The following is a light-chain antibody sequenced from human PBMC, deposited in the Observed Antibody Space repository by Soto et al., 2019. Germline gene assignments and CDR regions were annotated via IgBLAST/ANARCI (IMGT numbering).Light chain of an antibody. V-gene: IGLV1-51*01. CDR3: GTWDGRLNTFV. Sequence: QSVLTQPPSMSAAPGQKVTISCSGSNSNIENNFVLWYQQLPGTAPKLLIYDNNKRPSGIPDRFSGSKSGTSATLGITGLQTGDEADFYCGTWDGRLNTFVFGSGTKVTVL. J-gene: IGLJ1*01. CDR1: NSNIENNF. CDR2: DNN.